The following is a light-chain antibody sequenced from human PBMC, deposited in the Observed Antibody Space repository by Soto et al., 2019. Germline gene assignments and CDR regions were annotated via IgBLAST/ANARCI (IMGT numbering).Light chain of an antibody. CDR2: FDD. V-gene: IGLV1-36*01. J-gene: IGLJ3*02. Sequence: QSVLTQPPSVSAAPRQRVTISCSGSNSNIGNNAVNWYQQVPGRAPKLLIHFDDRVPSGISYRFSGSKSGTSASLASSELQSEDEADYYYAAWDDSLNGPVFGGGTKLTVL. CDR3: AAWDDSLNGPV. CDR1: NSNIGNNA.